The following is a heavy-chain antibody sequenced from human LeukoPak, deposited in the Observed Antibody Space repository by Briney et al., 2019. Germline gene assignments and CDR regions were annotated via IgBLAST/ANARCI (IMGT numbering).Heavy chain of an antibody. Sequence: ASVKVSCKASGYTFTNYGISWVRQAPGQGLEWMGWISAYNGYTDYAQKLQFRVTMTTDTSTSTAYMELRSLRSDDTAVYYCARGLASAYYYGSGSYYNWFDPWGQGTLVTVSS. D-gene: IGHD3-10*01. CDR2: ISAYNGYT. CDR1: GYTFTNYG. V-gene: IGHV1-18*01. CDR3: ARGLASAYYYGSGSYYNWFDP. J-gene: IGHJ5*02.